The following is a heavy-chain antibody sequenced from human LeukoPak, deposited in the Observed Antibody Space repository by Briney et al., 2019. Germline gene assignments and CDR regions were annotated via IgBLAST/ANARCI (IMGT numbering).Heavy chain of an antibody. D-gene: IGHD3-22*01. J-gene: IGHJ4*02. CDR2: IYHTGST. V-gene: IGHV4-59*01. Sequence: SETLSLTCTVSGDSISSSYWSWIRQPPGKGLEWIGYIYHTGSTNSNPSLKSRVTISVDTSKNQFSLNLRSVTAADTAVYYCARSTRSSGYYWGQGTLVTVSS. CDR1: GDSISSSY. CDR3: ARSTRSSGYY.